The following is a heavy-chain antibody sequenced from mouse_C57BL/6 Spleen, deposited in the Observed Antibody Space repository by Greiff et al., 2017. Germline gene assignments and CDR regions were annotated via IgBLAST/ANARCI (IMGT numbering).Heavy chain of an antibody. CDR1: GYSFTDYN. CDR3: AREGAIYYDYERFAY. V-gene: IGHV1-39*01. CDR2: INPNYGTT. J-gene: IGHJ3*01. Sequence: EVQLQQSGPELVKPGASVKISCKASGYSFTDYNMNWVKQSNGKSLEWIGVINPNYGTTSYNQKFKGKATLTVDKSSSTAYMQLNSLTSEDSAVYYCAREGAIYYDYERFAYWGQGTLVTVSA. D-gene: IGHD2-4*01.